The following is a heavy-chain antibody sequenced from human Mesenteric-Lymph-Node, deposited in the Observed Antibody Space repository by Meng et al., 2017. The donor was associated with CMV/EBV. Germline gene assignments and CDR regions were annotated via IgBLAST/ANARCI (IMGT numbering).Heavy chain of an antibody. Sequence: GGSLRLSCAASGFMFSTYAMSWVRQAPGKGLEWVSVFYGDGSGTFYADSVKGRFTISRDNSKKTLYLQMSSLRVEDTAVYYCARDQVIWGYHWYFDLWGRGTLVTVSS. V-gene: IGHV3-23*03. CDR3: ARDQVIWGYHWYFDL. CDR2: FYGDGSGT. J-gene: IGHJ2*01. CDR1: GFMFSTYA. D-gene: IGHD7-27*01.